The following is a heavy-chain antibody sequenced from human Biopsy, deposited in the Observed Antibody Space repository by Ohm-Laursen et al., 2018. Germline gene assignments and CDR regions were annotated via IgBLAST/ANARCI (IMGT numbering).Heavy chain of an antibody. V-gene: IGHV4-59*01. Sequence: SETLPLTCTVSGGSIGSFFWSWIRQPPGKGLEWMGYIYYSGSTNYNPSLRSRVTISVDRSKNQFSLELSSVTAADTAVYYCARVGAGAPSIDYFDYWGQGALVTVSS. CDR2: IYYSGST. D-gene: IGHD1-26*01. CDR3: ARVGAGAPSIDYFDY. CDR1: GGSIGSFF. J-gene: IGHJ4*02.